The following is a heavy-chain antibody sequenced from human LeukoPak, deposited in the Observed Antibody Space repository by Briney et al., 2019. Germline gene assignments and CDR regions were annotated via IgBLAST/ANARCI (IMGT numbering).Heavy chain of an antibody. CDR2: INPSGGST. CDR1: GYTFTTYY. V-gene: IGHV1-46*01. J-gene: IGHJ4*02. CDR3: ARQGQFDY. Sequence: ASVKVSCKASGYTFTTYYMHWVRQAPGQGLEWMGIINPSGGSTTYAQNFQGRVTMTRNTSISTAYMELSSLRSEDTAVYYCARQGQFDYWGQGTLVTVSS.